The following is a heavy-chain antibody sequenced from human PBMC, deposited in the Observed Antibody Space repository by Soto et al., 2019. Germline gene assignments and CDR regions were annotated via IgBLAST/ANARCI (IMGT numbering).Heavy chain of an antibody. CDR3: ARDAVVVVSNWFDP. D-gene: IGHD3-22*01. CDR1: GYTFTGYY. Sequence: ASVKVYCKASGYTFTGYYMHWVRQAPGQGLEWMGWINPNSGGTNYAQKFQGRVTMTRDTSISTAYMELSRLRSDDTAVYYCARDAVVVVSNWFDPWGQGTLVTVSS. J-gene: IGHJ5*02. V-gene: IGHV1-2*02. CDR2: INPNSGGT.